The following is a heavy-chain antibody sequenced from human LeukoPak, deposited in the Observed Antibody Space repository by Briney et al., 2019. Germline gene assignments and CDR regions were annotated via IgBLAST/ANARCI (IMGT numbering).Heavy chain of an antibody. D-gene: IGHD3-16*02. J-gene: IGHJ6*02. CDR1: GFTFSSYW. Sequence: AGGSLRLSCAASGFTFSSYWMQWVRQAPGKGLVWVSRINSDGSSTNYADSVKGRFTISRDNAKNTLYPQMNSLRAEDTAVYYCARGYRYYYYGMDVWGQGTTVTVSS. CDR3: ARGYRYYYYGMDV. CDR2: INSDGSST. V-gene: IGHV3-74*01.